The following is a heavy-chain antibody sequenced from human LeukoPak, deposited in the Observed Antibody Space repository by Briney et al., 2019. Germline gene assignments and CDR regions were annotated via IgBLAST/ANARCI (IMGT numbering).Heavy chain of an antibody. CDR3: MRERGYSYGYDAFDI. Sequence: GGSLRLSPLAPRDSSRMTTLCSGRPAPGQRLEYVSAFSSNGGSTYYAVTVKRRFTISRDNSKNTLYPQMSSLRAEDTAVYYCMRERGYSYGYDAFDIWGQGTMVTVSS. D-gene: IGHD5-18*01. CDR1: DSSRMTTL. CDR2: FSSNGGST. J-gene: IGHJ3*02. V-gene: IGHV3-64D*06.